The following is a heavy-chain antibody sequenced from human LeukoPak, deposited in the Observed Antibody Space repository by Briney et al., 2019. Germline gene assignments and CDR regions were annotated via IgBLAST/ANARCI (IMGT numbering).Heavy chain of an antibody. CDR2: INPNSGDT. CDR3: ATPSAPYDY. V-gene: IGHV1-2*02. CDR1: GYTFTGYY. Sequence: ASVNVSCKASGYTFTGYYMHWVRQAPGQGLEWMGWINPNSGDTNYAQKFQGRVTMTRDTSISTAYMELSRLRSDDTAVYYCATPSAPYDYWGQGTLVTVSS. J-gene: IGHJ4*02.